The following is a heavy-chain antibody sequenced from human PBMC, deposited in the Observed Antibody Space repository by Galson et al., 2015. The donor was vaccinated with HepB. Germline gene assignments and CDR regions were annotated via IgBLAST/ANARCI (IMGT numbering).Heavy chain of an antibody. CDR3: ARVNYYDSSGDY. V-gene: IGHV3-7*03. CDR2: INQDGSQK. Sequence: SLRLSCAASGFPFSSYSMYWIRQAPGKGLEWVANINQDGSQKYYVDAVKGRFTISRDNARSSVYLQMNSLRAEDTAIYYCARVNYYDSSGDYWGQGTLVTVSS. D-gene: IGHD3-22*01. J-gene: IGHJ4*02. CDR1: GFPFSSYS.